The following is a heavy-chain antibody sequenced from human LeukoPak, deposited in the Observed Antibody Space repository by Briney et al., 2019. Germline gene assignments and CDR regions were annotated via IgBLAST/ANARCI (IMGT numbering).Heavy chain of an antibody. CDR3: ARDPYSYGYTSWFDP. D-gene: IGHD5-18*01. V-gene: IGHV4-39*02. CDR1: GGSISSSSYY. Sequence: PSETLSLTCTVSGGSISSSSYYWGWIRQPPGKGLEWIGSIYYSGSTYYNPSLKSRVTISVDTSKNQFSLKLSSVTAADTAVYYCARDPYSYGYTSWFDPWGQGTLVTVSS. CDR2: IYYSGST. J-gene: IGHJ5*02.